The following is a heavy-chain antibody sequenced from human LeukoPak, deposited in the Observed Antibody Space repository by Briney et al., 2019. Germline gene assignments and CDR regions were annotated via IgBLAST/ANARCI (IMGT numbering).Heavy chain of an antibody. CDR2: ISYDGSNK. Sequence: GGSLRLSCAASGFTFSSYGIHWVRQAPGKGLEWVAVISYDGSNKYYADSVKGRFTISRDNSKNTLYLQMNSLRAEDTAVYYCAKDLRIAAAGPFYYYYGMDVWGQGTTVTVSS. J-gene: IGHJ6*02. CDR3: AKDLRIAAAGPFYYYYGMDV. V-gene: IGHV3-30*18. CDR1: GFTFSSYG. D-gene: IGHD6-13*01.